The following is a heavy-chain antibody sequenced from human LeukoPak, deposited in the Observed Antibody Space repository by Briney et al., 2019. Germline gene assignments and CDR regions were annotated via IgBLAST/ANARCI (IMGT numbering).Heavy chain of an antibody. CDR1: GGSISSYY. V-gene: IGHV4-59*12. J-gene: IGHJ4*02. D-gene: IGHD5-24*01. CDR2: ISYSGST. CDR3: ASRRRDGYTYYFDY. Sequence: SETLSLTCTVSGGSISSYYWSWIRQPPGKGLEWIGYISYSGSTNYNPSLKSRVTISLDTSKNQFSLKLSSVTAADTAVYYCASRRRDGYTYYFDYWGQGTLVTVSS.